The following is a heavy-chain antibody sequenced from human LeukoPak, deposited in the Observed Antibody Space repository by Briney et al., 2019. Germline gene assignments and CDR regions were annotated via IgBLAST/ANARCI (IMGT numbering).Heavy chain of an antibody. V-gene: IGHV4-4*09. Sequence: PSETLSLTCTVSGGSISSYYWSWIRQPPGKGLEWIGYIYTSGSTNYNPSLKSRVTISVDTSKNQFSLKLSSVTAADTAVYYCARQEREYSSFSGYYYYMDVWGKGTTVTVSS. D-gene: IGHD6-6*01. J-gene: IGHJ6*03. CDR1: GGSISSYY. CDR3: ARQEREYSSFSGYYYYMDV. CDR2: IYTSGST.